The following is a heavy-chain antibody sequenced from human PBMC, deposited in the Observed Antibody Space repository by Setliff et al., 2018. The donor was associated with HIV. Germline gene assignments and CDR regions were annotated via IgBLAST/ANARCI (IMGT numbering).Heavy chain of an antibody. CDR3: ARAREGWKPFAFDY. V-gene: IGHV4-31*03. J-gene: IGHJ4*02. CDR1: GGSISTGGYY. Sequence: SETLSLTCSVSGGSISTGGYYWSWIRQHPGEGLEWIGYIYYSGSTYYYPSLKSRVTISVDTSKNQFSLKLSSVTAADTAVYYCARAREGWKPFAFDYWGQGTLVTVSS. D-gene: IGHD1-1*01. CDR2: IYYSGST.